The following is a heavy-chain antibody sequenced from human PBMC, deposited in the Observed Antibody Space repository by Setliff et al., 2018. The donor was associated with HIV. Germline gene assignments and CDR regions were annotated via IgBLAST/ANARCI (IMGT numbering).Heavy chain of an antibody. V-gene: IGHV4-4*02. J-gene: IGHJ5*02. CDR1: GGSVGSSNW. D-gene: IGHD6-19*01. CDR3: ARGPARAVARPGWLDP. CDR2: ISQSGST. Sequence: PSETLSLTCAVSGGSVGSSNWWSWVRQPPGKGLEWIEEISQSGSTNYNPSLKSRVTISVDKSKNQFSLKLSSVTAADTAVYYCARGPARAVARPGWLDPWGQGTLVTVSS.